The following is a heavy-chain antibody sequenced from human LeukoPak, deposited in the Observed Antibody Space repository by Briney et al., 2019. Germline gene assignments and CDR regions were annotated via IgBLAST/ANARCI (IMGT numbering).Heavy chain of an antibody. V-gene: IGHV3-23*01. CDR1: GFTFSTYA. CDR3: AKDGGLWVSAHWGDS. D-gene: IGHD7-27*01. Sequence: SGGSLRLSCAASGFTFSTYAMSWVRQAPGKGLEWVSAISGSGSTTYYTDSVKGRFTISRDNSKTTLFLQMNSLRAEDTAVYYCAKDGGLWVSAHWGDSWGRGTLVTVSS. CDR2: ISGSGSTT. J-gene: IGHJ4*02.